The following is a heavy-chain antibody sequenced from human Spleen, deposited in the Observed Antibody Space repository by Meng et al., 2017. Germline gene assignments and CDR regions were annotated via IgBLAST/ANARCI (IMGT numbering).Heavy chain of an antibody. V-gene: IGHV4-61*01. CDR1: GASVSSGSNY. Sequence: QSQLKQGGAGLLKPSETLSLTCSFSGASVSSGSNYWTWIRQPPGKGLEWIGYVYYNGHTSYKPSLKSRVTISMDTSKRQFSLKLTSVTAADAAVYYCARGGGGGYTYGLAYWGQGILVTVSS. D-gene: IGHD5-18*01. CDR3: ARGGGGGYTYGLAY. J-gene: IGHJ4*02. CDR2: VYYNGHT.